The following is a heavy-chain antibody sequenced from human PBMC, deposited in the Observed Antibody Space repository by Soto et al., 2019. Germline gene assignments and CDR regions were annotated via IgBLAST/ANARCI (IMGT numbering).Heavy chain of an antibody. J-gene: IGHJ6*02. CDR3: ARDCKYQLLYVRYYYYGMDV. CDR1: GFTVSSNY. D-gene: IGHD2-2*02. CDR2: ISSSGSTI. Sequence: PGGSLGLSCAASGFTVSSNYMSWIRQAPGKGLEWVSYISSSGSTIYYADSVKGRFTISRDNAKNSLYLQMNSLRAEDTAVYYCARDCKYQLLYVRYYYYGMDVWGQGTTVTVSS. V-gene: IGHV3-11*04.